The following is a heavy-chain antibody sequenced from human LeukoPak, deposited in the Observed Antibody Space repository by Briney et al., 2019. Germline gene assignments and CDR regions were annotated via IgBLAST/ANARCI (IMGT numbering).Heavy chain of an antibody. J-gene: IGHJ4*02. V-gene: IGHV3-23*01. CDR1: GFTFSSYA. CDR3: AKVRDPWDTYYFDY. Sequence: GGSLRLSCAASGFTFSSYAMSWVRQAPAKGLEWVSAISGSGGSTYYADSVKGRFTISRDNSKNTLYLQMNSLRAEDSAVYYCAKVRDPWDTYYFDYWGQGTLVTVSS. CDR2: ISGSGGST. D-gene: IGHD5-18*01.